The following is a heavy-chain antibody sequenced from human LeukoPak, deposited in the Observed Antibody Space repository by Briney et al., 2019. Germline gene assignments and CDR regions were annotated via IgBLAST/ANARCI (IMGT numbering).Heavy chain of an antibody. CDR2: ISGSGGST. CDR3: AKTKERVRGVIIRTGDNWFDP. J-gene: IGHJ5*02. D-gene: IGHD3-10*01. Sequence: PGGSLRLSCAASGFTFSSYAMSWVRQAPGKGLEWVSAISGSGGSTYYADSVKGRFTISRDNSKNTLYLQMNSLRAEDTAVYYCAKTKERVRGVIIRTGDNWFDPWGQGTLVTVSS. CDR1: GFTFSSYA. V-gene: IGHV3-23*01.